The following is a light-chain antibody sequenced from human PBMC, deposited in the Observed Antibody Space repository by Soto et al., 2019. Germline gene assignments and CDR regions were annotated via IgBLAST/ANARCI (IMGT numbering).Light chain of an antibody. V-gene: IGKV1-5*03. Sequence: DIQMTQSPSTLSASVGDRVTITCRASQSISSWLAWYQQKPGRAPKLLIYKASSLESGVPSRFSGSGSGTEFTLTISRLQPDDFATYYCQPHQSYATFGPVTKVDIK. CDR3: QPHQSYAT. CDR1: QSISSW. J-gene: IGKJ1*01. CDR2: KAS.